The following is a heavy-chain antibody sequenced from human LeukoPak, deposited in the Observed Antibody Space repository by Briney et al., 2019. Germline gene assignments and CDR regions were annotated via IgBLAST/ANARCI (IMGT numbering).Heavy chain of an antibody. CDR3: ARDLAGSGWSNWFDP. Sequence: GGSLRLSCAPSGFTFEDYGMSWARQARGKGLEWVANIKQDGSEKYYVDSVKGRFTIYRDNAKNSLYLQMNRLRAEDTAVYYCARDLAGSGWSNWFDPWGQGTLVTVSS. V-gene: IGHV3-7*03. D-gene: IGHD6-19*01. J-gene: IGHJ5*02. CDR1: GFTFEDYG. CDR2: IKQDGSEK.